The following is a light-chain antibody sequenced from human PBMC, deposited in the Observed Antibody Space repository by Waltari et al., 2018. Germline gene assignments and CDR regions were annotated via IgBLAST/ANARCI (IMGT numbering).Light chain of an antibody. V-gene: IGKV3-20*01. CDR2: DGS. CDR1: QSISRY. CDR3: QKYGSLPAT. Sequence: EIMLTQSPGTLSLSPGERATLSCRASQSISRYLAWYQHKPGQAPRLLIYDGSSRATGIADRFSGSGSGTDFSLTISRLEPEDFAVYYCQKYGSLPATFGQGTKVEIK. J-gene: IGKJ1*01.